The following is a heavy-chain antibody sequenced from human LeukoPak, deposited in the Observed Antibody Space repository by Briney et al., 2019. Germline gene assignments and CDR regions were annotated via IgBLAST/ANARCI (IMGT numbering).Heavy chain of an antibody. CDR3: ARGMNGGGGV. D-gene: IGHD3-16*01. Sequence: GWSLTLSCAASGFTVSSNYMSWLRQAPGKGLDGVSVIYSGGSTYYADSVKGRFSISIDNSKNRLYLQMNSLRAEDTAVYYCARGMNGGGGVWGQGTMVTVSS. CDR2: IYSGGST. J-gene: IGHJ3*01. CDR1: GFTVSSNY. V-gene: IGHV3-53*01.